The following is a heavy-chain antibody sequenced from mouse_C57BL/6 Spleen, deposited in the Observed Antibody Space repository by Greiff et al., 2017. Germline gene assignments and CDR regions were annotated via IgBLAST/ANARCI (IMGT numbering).Heavy chain of an antibody. D-gene: IGHD3-3*01. J-gene: IGHJ3*01. CDR3: AREGPWFAY. CDR2: ISSGSSTI. CDR1: GFTFSDYG. Sequence: EVHLVESGGGLVKPGGSLKLSCAASGFTFSDYGMHWVRQAPEKGLEWVAYISSGSSTIYYADTVKGRFTISSDNAKNTLFLQMTRLRSEDTAMYYCAREGPWFAYWGQGTLVTVSA. V-gene: IGHV5-17*01.